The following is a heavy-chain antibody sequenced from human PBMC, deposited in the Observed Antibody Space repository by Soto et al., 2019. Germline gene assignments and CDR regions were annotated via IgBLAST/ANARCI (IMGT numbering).Heavy chain of an antibody. V-gene: IGHV3-53*04. Sequence: PGGSLRLSCAASGFTVSSNYMSWVRQAPGKGLEWVSVIYSGGSTYYADSVKGRFTISRHNSKNTLYLQMNSLRAEDTAVYYCARVGPYSSGWYYFDYWGQGTLVTVSS. CDR3: ARVGPYSSGWYYFDY. D-gene: IGHD6-19*01. CDR1: GFTVSSNY. CDR2: IYSGGST. J-gene: IGHJ4*02.